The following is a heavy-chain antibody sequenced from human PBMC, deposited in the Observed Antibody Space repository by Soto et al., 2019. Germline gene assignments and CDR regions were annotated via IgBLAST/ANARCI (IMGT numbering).Heavy chain of an antibody. Sequence: GASVKVSCKASEDTFRNYAISWVRQAPGQGLEWMGCIIPIFGTANYAQKFQGRVTIAADTSANTVYLELSSLRSEDTAVYYCASTTYDSSAYYYWYLGLWGRGTLVTVSS. V-gene: IGHV1-69*06. CDR1: EDTFRNYA. CDR2: IIPIFGTA. J-gene: IGHJ2*01. CDR3: ASTTYDSSAYYYWYLGL. D-gene: IGHD3-22*01.